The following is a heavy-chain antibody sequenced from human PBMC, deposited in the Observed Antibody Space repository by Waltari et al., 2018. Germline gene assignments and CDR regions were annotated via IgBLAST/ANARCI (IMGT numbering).Heavy chain of an antibody. Sequence: EVQLVESGGGLVLPEGSLRLSCAASGFNFRGHALRWVGQAPGRGLEWVSSISGSDGRTNYADSAKGRFTISRDNVKNTLFLQMNSLRADDAAVYYCAKDLGGFSGSHWYFDLWGRGTLVTVSS. D-gene: IGHD5-12*01. V-gene: IGHV3-23*04. CDR3: AKDLGGFSGSHWYFDL. J-gene: IGHJ2*01. CDR1: GFNFRGHA. CDR2: ISGSDGRT.